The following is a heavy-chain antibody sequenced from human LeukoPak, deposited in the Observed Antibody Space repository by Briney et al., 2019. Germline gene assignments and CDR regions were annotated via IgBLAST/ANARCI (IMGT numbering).Heavy chain of an antibody. Sequence: PSETLSLTCTVSGGSISSYYWSWIRQPPGKGLEWVGYIYYSGSTNYNPSLKSRVTISVDTSKNQFSLKLSSVTAADTAVYYCAKVGQWLVLLNNMDVWGQGTTVTVSS. CDR3: AKVGQWLVLLNNMDV. CDR1: GGSISSYY. V-gene: IGHV4-59*01. J-gene: IGHJ6*02. CDR2: IYYSGST. D-gene: IGHD6-19*01.